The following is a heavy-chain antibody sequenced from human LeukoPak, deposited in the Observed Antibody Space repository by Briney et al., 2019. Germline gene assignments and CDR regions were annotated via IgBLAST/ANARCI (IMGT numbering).Heavy chain of an antibody. CDR1: GGSVSAHY. D-gene: IGHD2-21*02. CDR2: IYYSGST. V-gene: IGHV4-34*01. J-gene: IGHJ3*02. Sequence: PSETLSLTCAVYGGSVSAHYWSWIRHPPGKGLEWIGSIYYSGSTYYNPSLKSRVTISVDTSKNQFSLKLSSVTAADTAVYYCASARDIVVVTAIPGAFDIWGQGTMVTVSP. CDR3: ASARDIVVVTAIPGAFDI.